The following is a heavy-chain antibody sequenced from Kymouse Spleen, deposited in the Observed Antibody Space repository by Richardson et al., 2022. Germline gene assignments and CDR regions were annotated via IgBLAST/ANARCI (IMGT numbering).Heavy chain of an antibody. Sequence: EVQLVESGGGLVQPGGSLKLSCAASGFTFSGSAMHWVRQASGKGLEWVGRIRSKANSYATAYAASVKGRFTISRDDSKNTAYLQMNSLKTEDTAVYYCTLTGTTGDWFDPWGQGTLVTVSS. CDR2: IRSKANSYAT. J-gene: IGHJ5*02. CDR3: TLTGTTGDWFDP. D-gene: IGHD1-7*01. CDR1: GFTFSGSA. V-gene: IGHV3-73*02.